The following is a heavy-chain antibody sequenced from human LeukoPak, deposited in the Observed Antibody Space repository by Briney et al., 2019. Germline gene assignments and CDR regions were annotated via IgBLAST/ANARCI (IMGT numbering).Heavy chain of an antibody. Sequence: PGGSLRLSCAASGFTFDDYGMSWVRPAPGKGLEWVSGINWNGGSTGYADSVKGRFTISRDNAKNSLYLQMNSLRAEDTALYHCARGFGRKYYYDSSGLDYWGQGTLVTVSS. D-gene: IGHD3-22*01. V-gene: IGHV3-20*01. J-gene: IGHJ4*02. CDR1: GFTFDDYG. CDR3: ARGFGRKYYYDSSGLDY. CDR2: INWNGGST.